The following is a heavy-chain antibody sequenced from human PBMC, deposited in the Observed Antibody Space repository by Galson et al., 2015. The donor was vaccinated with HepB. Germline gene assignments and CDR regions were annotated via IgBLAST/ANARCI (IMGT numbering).Heavy chain of an antibody. V-gene: IGHV3-48*03. CDR3: ARDDDYGDYDAGFDY. D-gene: IGHD4-17*01. CDR2: ISSSGSTI. CDR1: GFTSSSYE. J-gene: IGHJ4*02. Sequence: SLRLSCAASGFTSSSYEMNWVRQAPGKGLEWVSYISSSGSTIYYADSVKGRFTISRDNAKNSLYLQMNSLRAEDTAVYYCARDDDYGDYDAGFDYWGQGTLVTVSS.